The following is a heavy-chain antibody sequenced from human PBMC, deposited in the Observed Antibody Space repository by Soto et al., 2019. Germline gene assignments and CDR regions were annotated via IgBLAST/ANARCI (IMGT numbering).Heavy chain of an antibody. CDR3: ARLSVLGYYYYMDV. D-gene: IGHD1-1*01. CDR2: IGTAGDT. CDR1: GFTFSSYD. V-gene: IGHV3-13*01. J-gene: IGHJ6*03. Sequence: GGSLRLSCAASGFTFSSYDMHWVRQATGKGLEWVSAIGTAGDTYYPGSVKGRFTISRENAKNSLYLQMNSLRAGDTAVYYCARLSVLGYYYYMDVWGKGTTVTVSS.